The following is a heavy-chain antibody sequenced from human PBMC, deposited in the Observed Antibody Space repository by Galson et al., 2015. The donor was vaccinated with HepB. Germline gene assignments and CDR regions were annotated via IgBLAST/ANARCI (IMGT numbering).Heavy chain of an antibody. CDR1: GYTFTSYG. CDR2: ISAYNGNT. V-gene: IGHV1-18*01. Sequence: SVKVSCKASGYTFTSYGISWVRQAPGQGLEWMGWISAYNGNTNYAQKLQGRVTMTTDTSTSTAYMELRSLRSDDTAVYYCARDLRPFSMIPEGGFDPWGQGTLVTVSS. CDR3: ARDLRPFSMIPEGGFDP. D-gene: IGHD3-22*01. J-gene: IGHJ5*02.